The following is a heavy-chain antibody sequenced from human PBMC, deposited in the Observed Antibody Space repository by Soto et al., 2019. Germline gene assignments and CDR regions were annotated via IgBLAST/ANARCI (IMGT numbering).Heavy chain of an antibody. CDR1: VGSFRGYY. D-gene: IGHD2-2*01. CDR3: ARRVVPGLDI. V-gene: IGHV4-34*01. J-gene: IGHJ3*02. Sequence: QVQLQQWGAGLLKPSETLSLTCAVYVGSFRGYYWSWIRQSTETGLEWIGEINHSGSTKYKPSLKSLVAISVDTSKNQFALKLSSVTAADTAVYYCARRVVPGLDIWGQGTMVTVSS. CDR2: INHSGST.